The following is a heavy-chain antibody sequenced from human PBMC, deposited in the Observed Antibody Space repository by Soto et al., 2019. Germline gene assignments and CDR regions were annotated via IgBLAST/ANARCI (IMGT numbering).Heavy chain of an antibody. J-gene: IGHJ4*02. Sequence: PSETLSLTCAVSGGSISSGGYSWSWIRQPPGKGLEWIGYMYHSGSTYYNPSLKSRVTISIDRSKNQFSLKLSSVTAADTAVYYCARRWGYYFDYWGQGTLVTVSS. D-gene: IGHD3-16*01. CDR3: ARRWGYYFDY. V-gene: IGHV4-30-2*02. CDR1: GGSISSGGYS. CDR2: MYHSGST.